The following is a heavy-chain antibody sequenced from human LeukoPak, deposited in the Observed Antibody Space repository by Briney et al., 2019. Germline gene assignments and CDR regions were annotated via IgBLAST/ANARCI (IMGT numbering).Heavy chain of an antibody. V-gene: IGHV4-39*07. Sequence: PSETLSLTCTVSGGSISSSSYYWGWIRQPPGKGLEWIGSIYYSGSTYYNPSLKSRVTISVDTSKNQFSLKLSSVTAADTAVYYCARDTIWNFDYWGQGTLVTVSS. CDR1: GGSISSSSYY. J-gene: IGHJ4*02. CDR3: ARDTIWNFDY. CDR2: IYYSGST. D-gene: IGHD3-9*01.